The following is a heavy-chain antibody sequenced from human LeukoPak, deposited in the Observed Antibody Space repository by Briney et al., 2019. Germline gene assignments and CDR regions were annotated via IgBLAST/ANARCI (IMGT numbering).Heavy chain of an antibody. Sequence: PGGALRLSCAGSGFTFSSYAMHWVRQARGKGLEGVAGISYDGSNKYYADSVKGRFTISRDNSKNTLYLQMNSLRAEDTAVYYCARVEAAGYNWFDPWGQGTLVTVSS. D-gene: IGHD6-13*01. CDR3: ARVEAAGYNWFDP. V-gene: IGHV3-30*04. J-gene: IGHJ5*02. CDR1: GFTFSSYA. CDR2: ISYDGSNK.